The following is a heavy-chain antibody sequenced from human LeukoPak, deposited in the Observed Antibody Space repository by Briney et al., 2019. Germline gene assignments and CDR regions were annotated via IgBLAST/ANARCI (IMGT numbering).Heavy chain of an antibody. Sequence: SETLSLTCAVYGGSFSGYYWSWIRQPPGKGLEWIGEINHSGSTNYNPSLKSRVTTSVDTSKNQFSLKLSSVTAADTAVYYCARGPYCSGGSCLAEEPMDVWGQGTTVTVSS. D-gene: IGHD2-15*01. V-gene: IGHV4-34*01. J-gene: IGHJ6*02. CDR1: GGSFSGYY. CDR2: INHSGST. CDR3: ARGPYCSGGSCLAEEPMDV.